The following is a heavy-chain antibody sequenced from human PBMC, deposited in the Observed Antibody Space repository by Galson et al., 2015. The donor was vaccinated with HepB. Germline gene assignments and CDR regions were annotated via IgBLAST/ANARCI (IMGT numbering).Heavy chain of an antibody. CDR2: IYYSGST. CDR3: ARHGSGWYSRQPGNWFDP. D-gene: IGHD6-19*01. CDR1: GGSISSSSYY. V-gene: IGHV4-39*01. J-gene: IGHJ5*02. Sequence: SETLSLTCTVSGGSISSSSYYWGWIRQPPGKGLEWIGSIYYSGSTYYNPSLKSRVTISVDTSKNQFSLKLSSVTAADTAVYYCARHGSGWYSRQPGNWFDPWGQGTLVTVSS.